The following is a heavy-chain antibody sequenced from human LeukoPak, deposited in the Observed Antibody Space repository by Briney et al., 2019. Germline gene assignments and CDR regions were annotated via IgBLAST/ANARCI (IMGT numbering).Heavy chain of an antibody. CDR2: ISYDGSNK. CDR3: AKAYSNYGYYMDV. CDR1: GFTFSSYA. V-gene: IGHV3-30-3*01. Sequence: GGSLRLSCAASGFTFSSYAMHWVRQAPGKGLEWVAVISYDGSNKYYADSVKGRFTISRDNSKNTLYLQMNSLRAEDTAVYYCAKAYSNYGYYMDVWGKGTTVTVSS. D-gene: IGHD4-11*01. J-gene: IGHJ6*03.